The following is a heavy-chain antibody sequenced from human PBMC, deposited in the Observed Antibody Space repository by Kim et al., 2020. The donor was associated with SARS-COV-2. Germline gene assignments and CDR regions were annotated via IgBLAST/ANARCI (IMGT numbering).Heavy chain of an antibody. Sequence: GGSLRLSCAASGFTVSSNYMSWLRQAPGKGLEWLSVSYSGDKTYYVESVKGRLTISRDNSKNTLYLQTSSLRVEDTAVYYFATNLAAAGVVWGQGTLVTV. CDR1: GFTVSSNY. D-gene: IGHD6-13*01. CDR2: SYSGDKT. V-gene: IGHV3-66*01. CDR3: ATNLAAAGVV. J-gene: IGHJ4*02.